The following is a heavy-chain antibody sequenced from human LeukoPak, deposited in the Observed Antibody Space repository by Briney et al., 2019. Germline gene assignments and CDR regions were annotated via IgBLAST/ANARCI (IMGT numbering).Heavy chain of an antibody. CDR2: IYPGDSDT. J-gene: IGHJ5*02. CDR3: ARHGIGYCTGGSCYPIT. Sequence: GESLKITCKGSGYSFTSYWIGWVRQMPGKGLEWMGIIYPGDSDTRYSPSFQGQVTISADKSISTAYLQWSSLKASDTAMYYCARHGIGYCTGGSCYPITWGQGTLVTVSS. D-gene: IGHD2-15*01. CDR1: GYSFTSYW. V-gene: IGHV5-51*01.